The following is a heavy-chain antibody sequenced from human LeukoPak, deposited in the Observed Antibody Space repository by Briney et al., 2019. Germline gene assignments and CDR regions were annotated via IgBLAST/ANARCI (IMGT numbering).Heavy chain of an antibody. CDR1: GFTFSSYA. J-gene: IGHJ4*02. D-gene: IGHD5-18*01. CDR2: ISGSGGST. Sequence: PGGFLRLSCAASGFTFSSYAMSWVRQAPGKGLEWVSAISGSGGSTYYADSVKGRFTISRDNSKNTLYLQMNSLRAEDTAVYYCAKDSWLIQLWLEYWGQGTLVTVSS. V-gene: IGHV3-23*01. CDR3: AKDSWLIQLWLEY.